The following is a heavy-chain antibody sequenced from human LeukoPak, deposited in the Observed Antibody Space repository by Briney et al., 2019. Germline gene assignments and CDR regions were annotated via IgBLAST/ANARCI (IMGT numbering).Heavy chain of an antibody. CDR1: GYTFTSYY. J-gene: IGHJ5*02. D-gene: IGHD2-2*01. CDR3: ASGEQYCTTTTCSLNWFDP. CDR2: INPSGGSA. V-gene: IGHV1-46*01. Sequence: ASVQVSCKASGYTFTSYYMHWVRQAPGQGLEWMGIINPSGGSASYAQKFQGRVTITADNSTSTAFMELSRLRSEDTAVYYCASGEQYCTTTTCSLNWFDPWGEGTLVTVSS.